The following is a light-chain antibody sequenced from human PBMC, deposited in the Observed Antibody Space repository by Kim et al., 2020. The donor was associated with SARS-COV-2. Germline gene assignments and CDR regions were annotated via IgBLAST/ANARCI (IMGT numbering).Light chain of an antibody. Sequence: ELTQDPAVSVALGQTVRITCQGDSLRNYYVSWYRQKPGQAPVLVLYGDKNRPSGIPDRFSGSSSGHTASLTITGARVEDEADYYCNSRDSSGNVVFGGGTQLTVL. CDR2: GDK. J-gene: IGLJ3*02. V-gene: IGLV3-19*01. CDR3: NSRDSSGNVV. CDR1: SLRNYY.